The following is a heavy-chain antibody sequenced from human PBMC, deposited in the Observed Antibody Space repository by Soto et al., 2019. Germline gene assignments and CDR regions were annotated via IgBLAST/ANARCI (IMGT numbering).Heavy chain of an antibody. D-gene: IGHD2-15*01. J-gene: IGHJ5*02. CDR3: ARMTVVVVAATRYNWFDP. Sequence: SETLSLTCTVSGGSISSYYWSWIRQPPGKGLEWIGYIYYSGSTNYNPSLKSRVTISVDTSKNQFSLKLSSVTAADTAVYYCARMTVVVVAATRYNWFDPWGQGTMVTVYS. V-gene: IGHV4-59*01. CDR1: GGSISSYY. CDR2: IYYSGST.